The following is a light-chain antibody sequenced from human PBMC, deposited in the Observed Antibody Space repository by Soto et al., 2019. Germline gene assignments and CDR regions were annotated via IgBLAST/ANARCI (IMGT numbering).Light chain of an antibody. CDR1: QSVSDN. J-gene: IGKJ1*01. Sequence: ETVMTQSPDTLSLSPGERATLSCRASQSVSDNLAWYQQRPGHGPRLLIYGASTRATGILARFSGSGSGTEFTLTISSLQSEDFAVYCCQQYKNWPHTFGQGTKVEIK. CDR3: QQYKNWPHT. CDR2: GAS. V-gene: IGKV3-15*01.